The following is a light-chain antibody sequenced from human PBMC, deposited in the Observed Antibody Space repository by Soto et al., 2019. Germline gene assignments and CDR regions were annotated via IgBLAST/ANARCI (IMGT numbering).Light chain of an antibody. CDR2: KAS. Sequence: DIQMTQSPSTLSASVGDRVTITCRASQSISSWLAWYQQKPGKAPKLLIYKASSLESGVPSRFSGSGSGTEFTLTISSLQPDDFATYYSQQYNSYSRTFGQGTKVDIK. J-gene: IGKJ1*01. CDR3: QQYNSYSRT. V-gene: IGKV1-5*03. CDR1: QSISSW.